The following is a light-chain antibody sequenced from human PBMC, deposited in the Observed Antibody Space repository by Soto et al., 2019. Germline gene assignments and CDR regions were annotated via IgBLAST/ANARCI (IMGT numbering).Light chain of an antibody. CDR3: SSYTTGTTLRV. V-gene: IGLV2-14*03. Sequence: QSVLTQPASVSGSPAQSINISCTGTSSDVGGYNYVSWYQQHPGKAPTVMIYEVSNRPSGVSSRFSGFKSGNTASLTISGLQAEDEADCYCSSYTTGTTLRVFGTGTKVTVL. J-gene: IGLJ1*01. CDR2: EVS. CDR1: SSDVGGYNY.